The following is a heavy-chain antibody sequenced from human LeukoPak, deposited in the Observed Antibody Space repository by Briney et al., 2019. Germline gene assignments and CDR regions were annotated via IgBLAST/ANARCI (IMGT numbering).Heavy chain of an antibody. J-gene: IGHJ3*02. D-gene: IGHD6-6*01. V-gene: IGHV4-34*01. CDR3: ARGQSIAARPALRAFDI. CDR1: GGSFSGYY. CDR2: INHSGST. Sequence: SETLSLTCAVYGGSFSGYYWSWIRQPPGKGLEWIGEINHSGSTNYNPSLKSRVTISVDTSKNQFSLKLNSVTAADTAVYYCARGQSIAARPALRAFDIWGQGTMVTVSS.